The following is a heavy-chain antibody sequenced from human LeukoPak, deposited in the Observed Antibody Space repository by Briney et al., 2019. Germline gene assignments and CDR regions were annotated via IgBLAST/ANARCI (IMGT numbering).Heavy chain of an antibody. CDR1: GFPFEIYW. Sequence: GGSLRLSGAASGFPFEIYWMSWVRQAPGKGLGWVANIRKDGSEKNYVDSVKGRFTISRDNAKNSLYLQMNSLRADDTALYYCARHWEGVESDAFDIWGQGTMVTVSS. D-gene: IGHD1-26*01. CDR2: IRKDGSEK. CDR3: ARHWEGVESDAFDI. V-gene: IGHV3-7*01. J-gene: IGHJ3*02.